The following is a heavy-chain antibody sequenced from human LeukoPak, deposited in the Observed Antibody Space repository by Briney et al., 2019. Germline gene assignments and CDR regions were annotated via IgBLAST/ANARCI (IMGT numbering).Heavy chain of an antibody. CDR1: GFTFSSYS. J-gene: IGHJ3*02. Sequence: GGSLRLSCAASGFTFSSYSMNWVRQAPGKGLEWVSYISSSSSTIYYADSVKGRFTISRDNAKNSLYLQMNSLRAEDTAVYYCARARSRRPGGAFDIWGQGTMVTVSS. D-gene: IGHD3-10*01. CDR3: ARARSRRPGGAFDI. CDR2: ISSSSSTI. V-gene: IGHV3-48*01.